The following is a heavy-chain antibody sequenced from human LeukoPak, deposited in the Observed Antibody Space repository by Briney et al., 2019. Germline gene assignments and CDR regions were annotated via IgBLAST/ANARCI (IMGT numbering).Heavy chain of an antibody. Sequence: PGGSLRLSCAASGFTFSNAWMSWVRQAPGKGLEWVGRIKSKTDGGTTDYAAPVKGRFTISRDDSKNTLYLQMNSLKTEDTAVYYCTTDHSSWYVGDAFDIWGQGTMVTVSS. V-gene: IGHV3-15*01. D-gene: IGHD6-13*01. CDR1: GFTFSNAW. J-gene: IGHJ3*02. CDR3: TTDHSSWYVGDAFDI. CDR2: IKSKTDGGTT.